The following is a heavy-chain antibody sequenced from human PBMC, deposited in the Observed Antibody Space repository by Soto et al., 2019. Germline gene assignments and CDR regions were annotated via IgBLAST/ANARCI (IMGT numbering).Heavy chain of an antibody. CDR1: GFTFSSNG. J-gene: IGHJ4*02. CDR3: AKALYGDLDY. Sequence: GGPLRLSCPASGFTFSSNGMHGVRQAPGKGLEGVAVISYDGSNKYYADSVKGRFTISRDNSKNTLYLQMNSLRAEDTAVYYCAKALYGDLDYWGQGTLVTVSS. D-gene: IGHD4-17*01. V-gene: IGHV3-30*18. CDR2: ISYDGSNK.